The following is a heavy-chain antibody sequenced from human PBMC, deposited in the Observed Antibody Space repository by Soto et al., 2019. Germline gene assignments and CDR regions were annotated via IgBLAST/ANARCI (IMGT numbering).Heavy chain of an antibody. Sequence: QVQLQESGPGLVKPSQTLSLTCTVSGGSISSGGYYWSWIRQHPGKGLEWIGYIYYSGSTYYNPSLKSRVTMSVDTSKNQFSLKLSCVTAADTAVYYCARGGRRSPGLDVWGQGTTVTVSS. J-gene: IGHJ6*02. CDR2: IYYSGST. V-gene: IGHV4-31*03. CDR3: ARGGRRSPGLDV. CDR1: GGSISSGGYY.